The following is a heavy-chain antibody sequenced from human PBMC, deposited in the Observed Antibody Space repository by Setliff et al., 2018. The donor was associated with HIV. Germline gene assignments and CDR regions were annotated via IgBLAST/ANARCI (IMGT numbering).Heavy chain of an antibody. CDR3: ARDRKSLGYNFWSGFRPDAAFDI. D-gene: IGHD3-3*01. J-gene: IGHJ3*02. CDR1: GGSISSSSYY. CDR2: MYYSGST. V-gene: IGHV4-39*07. Sequence: ASETLSLTCTVSGGSISSSSYYWGWIRQPPGKGLEWIGSMYYSGSTNYNPSLKSRVTISVDTSKNQFSLKLSSVTAADTAVYYCARDRKSLGYNFWSGFRPDAAFDIWGQGTMVTVSS.